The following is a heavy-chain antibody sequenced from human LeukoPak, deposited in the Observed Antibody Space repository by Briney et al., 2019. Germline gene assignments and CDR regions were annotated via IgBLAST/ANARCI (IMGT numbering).Heavy chain of an antibody. CDR3: ARDDAYGFDI. J-gene: IGHJ3*02. V-gene: IGHV3-23*01. Sequence: GALRLSCVASGFTFSSYGMSWVRQAPGKGLEWVAGISDSGISTYYADSVKGRFTISRDNSKNFLYLQMNSLRDEDTAVYYCARDDAYGFDIWGQGTMVTVSS. CDR2: ISDSGIST. D-gene: IGHD2-2*01. CDR1: GFTFSSYG.